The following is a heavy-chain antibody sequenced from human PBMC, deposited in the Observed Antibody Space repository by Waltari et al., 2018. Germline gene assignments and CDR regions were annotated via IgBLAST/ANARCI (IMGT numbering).Heavy chain of an antibody. V-gene: IGHV1-69*01. D-gene: IGHD1-1*01. CDR3: ARVFPSNWNGLGHYYCGMDV. Sequence: QVQLVQSGAEVKKPGSSVKVSCKASGGTFSSYAISWVRQAPGQGLGWMGGITPIFGTANYAQKFQGRVTITADESTSTAYMELSSLRSEDTAVYYCARVFPSNWNGLGHYYCGMDVWGQGTTVTVSS. CDR2: ITPIFGTA. J-gene: IGHJ6*02. CDR1: GGTFSSYA.